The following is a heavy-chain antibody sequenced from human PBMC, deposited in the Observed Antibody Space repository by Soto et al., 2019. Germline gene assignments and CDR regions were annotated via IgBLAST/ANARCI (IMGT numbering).Heavy chain of an antibody. Sequence: PSETLSLTCTVSGGSISSYYWSWIRQPPGKGLEWIGYIYYSGSTNYNPSLKSRVTISVDTSKNQFSLKLSSVTAADTAVYYCARVRAGWGDNWSPSRYYYYYYGMDVWGQGTTVTVSS. V-gene: IGHV4-59*01. J-gene: IGHJ6*02. CDR2: IYYSGST. D-gene: IGHD1-20*01. CDR1: GGSISSYY. CDR3: ARVRAGWGDNWSPSRYYYYYYGMDV.